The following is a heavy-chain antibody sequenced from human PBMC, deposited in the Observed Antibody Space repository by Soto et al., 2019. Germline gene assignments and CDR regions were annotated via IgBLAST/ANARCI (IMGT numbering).Heavy chain of an antibody. Sequence: GGSLRLSFAASGFTLADYALHWVWQAPLNCLEWVSVISWNGGSIVNADSLKGRFTISRDNAKNSLYLQMNSLRAEDTALYYCEKRRRAMDDYYYGMDVWGQGTTVTDSS. CDR3: EKRRRAMDDYYYGMDV. CDR1: GFTLADYA. D-gene: IGHD5-18*01. J-gene: IGHJ6*02. V-gene: IGHV3-9*01. CDR2: ISWNGGSI.